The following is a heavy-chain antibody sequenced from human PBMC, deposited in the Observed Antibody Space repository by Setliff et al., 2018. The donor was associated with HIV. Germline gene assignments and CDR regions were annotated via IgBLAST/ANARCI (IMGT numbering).Heavy chain of an antibody. CDR2: IYYSGST. J-gene: IGHJ4*02. Sequence: SETLSLTCTVSGGSISSGSYYWTWIRQPAGKGLEWIGYIYYSGSTKHNPSLKTRVTISLDTSKNQFSLKLTSVTAADTAVYYCARYSPRGYTLTGPYWGQGILVTVSS. CDR3: ARYSPRGYTLTGPY. D-gene: IGHD6-25*01. V-gene: IGHV4-61*10. CDR1: GGSISSGSYY.